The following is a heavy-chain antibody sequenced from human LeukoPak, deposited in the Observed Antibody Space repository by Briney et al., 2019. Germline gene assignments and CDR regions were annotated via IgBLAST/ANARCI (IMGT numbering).Heavy chain of an antibody. CDR2: IYHSGST. Sequence: PSETLSLTCTVSGGSIGTYYWSWIRQPPGKGLELIGYIYHSGSTNYNPSLRSRVTISVDTSKNQFSLNLSSVTAADTAVYYCARGGRDGYYSYHLDYWGQGALVTVSS. J-gene: IGHJ4*02. CDR3: ARGGRDGYYSYHLDY. V-gene: IGHV4-59*01. D-gene: IGHD5-24*01. CDR1: GGSIGTYY.